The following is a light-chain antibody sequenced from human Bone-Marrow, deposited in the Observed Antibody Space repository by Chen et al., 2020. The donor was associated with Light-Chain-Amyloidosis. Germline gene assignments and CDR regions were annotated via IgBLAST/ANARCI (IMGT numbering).Light chain of an antibody. CDR1: ESLLYRSNNKNY. Sequence: IVMTQSPDSLAVSLVERATINCKSSESLLYRSNNKNYLGWYQQKPGQSPKLLMYWASTRESGVPDRFSGSGSGTDFTLTISSLQAEDVAVYYCQQYYSTPYTFGQGTKLEIQ. CDR2: WAS. J-gene: IGKJ2*01. V-gene: IGKV4-1*01. CDR3: QQYYSTPYT.